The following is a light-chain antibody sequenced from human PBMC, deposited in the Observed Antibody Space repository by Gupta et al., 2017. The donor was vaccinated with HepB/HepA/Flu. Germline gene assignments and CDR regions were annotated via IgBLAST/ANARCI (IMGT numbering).Light chain of an antibody. Sequence: EIVMTQSPATLSLSPGERATLSCRASQSVSSNLAWYQQKPGQAPRLLIYVASTRAIGIPDRFSGSGSGTEFTLTISNLQSEDFAVYYCRQDNNWPRTFGQGTKVEIK. CDR2: VAS. J-gene: IGKJ1*01. CDR1: QSVSSN. V-gene: IGKV3-15*01. CDR3: RQDNNWPRT.